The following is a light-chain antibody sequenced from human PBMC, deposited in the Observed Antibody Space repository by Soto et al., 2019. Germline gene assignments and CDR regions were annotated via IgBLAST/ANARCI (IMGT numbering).Light chain of an antibody. CDR3: QQYGSSPPDT. CDR1: QSGSRSY. V-gene: IGKV3-20*01. J-gene: IGKJ2*01. Sequence: EIVLPQAPGALSLSPGERTTLSCRASQSGSRSYLAWYQQKPGQAPRLLIYGASSRATGIPDRFSGSGSGTDFTLTISRLEPEDCAVYYCQQYGSSPPDTFGQGTKLAIK. CDR2: GAS.